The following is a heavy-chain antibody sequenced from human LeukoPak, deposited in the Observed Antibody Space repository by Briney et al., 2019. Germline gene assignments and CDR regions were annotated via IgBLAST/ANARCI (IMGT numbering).Heavy chain of an antibody. J-gene: IGHJ4*02. D-gene: IGHD3-10*01. CDR3: ARDLNLNGFGEFLFDY. CDR1: GYTFTTFG. V-gene: IGHV1-18*01. Sequence: GASVTVSCKTSGYTFTTFGITWVRRAPGQGLEWMGWISTYFGYTKFAPKFQGRVTLTTDTSTSTAYMELRSLTYDDTAVYYCARDLNLNGFGEFLFDYWGQGSLVTVSS. CDR2: ISTYFGYT.